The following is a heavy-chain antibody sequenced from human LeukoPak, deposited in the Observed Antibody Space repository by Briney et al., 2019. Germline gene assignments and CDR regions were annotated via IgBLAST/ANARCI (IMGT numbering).Heavy chain of an antibody. J-gene: IGHJ5*02. CDR1: GYTFTSYD. Sequence: ASVKVSCKASGYTFTSYDINWVRQATGQGLEWMGWMNPNSGNTGYAQKFQGRVTMTRNTSISTAYMEPSSPRSEDTAVYYCARGRWIHTTSGFPFDPWGQGTLVTVSS. D-gene: IGHD5-18*01. V-gene: IGHV1-8*01. CDR3: ARGRWIHTTSGFPFDP. CDR2: MNPNSGNT.